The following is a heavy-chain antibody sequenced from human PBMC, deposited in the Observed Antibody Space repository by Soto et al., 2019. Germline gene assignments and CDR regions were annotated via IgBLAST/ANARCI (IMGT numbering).Heavy chain of an antibody. V-gene: IGHV3-30-3*01. CDR1: GFTFSSYA. J-gene: IGHJ4*02. D-gene: IGHD3-3*01. CDR3: ARPVRFLEWFPVDY. CDR2: ISYDGSNK. Sequence: GGSLRLSCAASGFTFSSYAMHWVRQAPGKGLEWVAVISYDGSNKYYADSVKCRFTISRDNSKNTLYLQMNSLRAEDTAVYYCARPVRFLEWFPVDYWGPGTLVTVSS.